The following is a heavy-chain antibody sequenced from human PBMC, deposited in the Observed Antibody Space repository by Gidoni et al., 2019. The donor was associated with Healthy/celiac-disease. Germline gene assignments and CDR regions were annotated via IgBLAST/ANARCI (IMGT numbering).Heavy chain of an antibody. J-gene: IGHJ6*03. CDR1: GFTFSSYA. Sequence: AASGFTFSSYAISWVRQAPGKGLEWVSAISGSGGSTYYADSVKGRFTISRDNSKNTLYLQMNSLRAEDTAVYYCAKVPGSIAARAAFTPGVYMDVWGKGTTVTVSS. V-gene: IGHV3-23*01. D-gene: IGHD6-6*01. CDR2: ISGSGGST. CDR3: AKVPGSIAARAAFTPGVYMDV.